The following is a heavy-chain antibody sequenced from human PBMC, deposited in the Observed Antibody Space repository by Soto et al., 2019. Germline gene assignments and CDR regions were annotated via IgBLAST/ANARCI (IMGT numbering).Heavy chain of an antibody. D-gene: IGHD4-17*01. J-gene: IGHJ4*02. Sequence: QVQLVQSGAEVKKPGASVKVSCKASGYTFTSYDIHWVRQATGQGLEWMGWMNPNSGNTGYAQKIQGRVTMTRDPSISTADMELSSLRSEGTAVYYCASGYRGVTTGYWGQGTLVTVSS. V-gene: IGHV1-8*01. CDR1: GYTFTSYD. CDR3: ASGYRGVTTGY. CDR2: MNPNSGNT.